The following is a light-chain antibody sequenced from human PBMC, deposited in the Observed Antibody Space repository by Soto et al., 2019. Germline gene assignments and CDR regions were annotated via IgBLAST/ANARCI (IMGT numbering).Light chain of an antibody. V-gene: IGKV3-11*01. CDR3: QQRASWLT. CDR2: DAS. J-gene: IGKJ4*01. Sequence: EIVLTQSPATLSLSPGERATLSCRASQSVGSYLAWYQQKPGQAPRLLIFDASNRATGIPARFSGSGSGTGFTLTISSLQPEDFAVYFCQQRASWLTFGGGTTLEIK. CDR1: QSVGSY.